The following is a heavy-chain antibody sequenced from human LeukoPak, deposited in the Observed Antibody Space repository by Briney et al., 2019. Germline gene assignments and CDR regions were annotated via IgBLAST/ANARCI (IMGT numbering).Heavy chain of an antibody. Sequence: SGTLSLTCAVYGGSFSGYYWSWIRQPPGKGLEWIGEINHSGSTNYNPSLKSRVTISVDTSKNQFSLKLSSVTAADTAVYYCARDSGYNPAPGYWGQGTLVTVSS. D-gene: IGHD5-24*01. V-gene: IGHV4-34*01. CDR1: GGSFSGYY. CDR3: ARDSGYNPAPGY. CDR2: INHSGST. J-gene: IGHJ4*02.